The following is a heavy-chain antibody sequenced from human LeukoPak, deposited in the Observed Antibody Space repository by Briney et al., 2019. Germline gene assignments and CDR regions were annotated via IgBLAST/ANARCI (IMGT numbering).Heavy chain of an antibody. CDR3: ARAGSGWYGGRLFEF. V-gene: IGHV4-59*01. J-gene: IGHJ4*02. CDR2: ISESGST. Sequence: SETLSPTCTVSGGSISFYHWSWIRQSPGKGLEWIGDISESGSTNYMPSLKSRVTISVDTSNQFSLKLSSVTAADTAVYYCARAGSGWYGGRLFEFWGPGALVAVSS. D-gene: IGHD6-13*01. CDR1: GGSISFYH.